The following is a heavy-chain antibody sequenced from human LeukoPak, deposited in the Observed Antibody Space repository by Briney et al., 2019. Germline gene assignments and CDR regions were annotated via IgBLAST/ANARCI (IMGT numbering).Heavy chain of an antibody. V-gene: IGHV4-39*01. CDR2: IYYSGSS. J-gene: IGHJ4*02. D-gene: IGHD5-18*01. CDR3: ARHVDTATDYFDY. CDR1: GGSISSGGYY. Sequence: SQTLSLTCTVSGGSISSGGYYWGWIRQPPGKGLEWIGSIYYSGSSYYNPSLKSRVTISVHTSKNQFSLKLSSVTAADTAVYYCARHVDTATDYFDYWGQGTLVTVSS.